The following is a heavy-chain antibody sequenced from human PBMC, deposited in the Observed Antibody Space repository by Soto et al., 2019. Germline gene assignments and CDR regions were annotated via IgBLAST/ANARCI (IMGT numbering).Heavy chain of an antibody. Sequence: SETLSLTCTVSGGSVSSGSYYWSWIRQPPGKGLEWIGYIYYSGSTNYNPSLKSRVTISVDTSKNQFSLKLSSVTAADTAVYYCERTYYEQNWFDPWGQGTLVTVS. D-gene: IGHD3-3*01. CDR3: ERTYYEQNWFDP. V-gene: IGHV4-61*01. J-gene: IGHJ5*02. CDR2: IYYSGST. CDR1: GGSVSSGSYY.